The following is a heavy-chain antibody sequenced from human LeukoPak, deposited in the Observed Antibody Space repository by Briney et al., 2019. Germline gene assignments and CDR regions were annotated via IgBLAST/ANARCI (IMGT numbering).Heavy chain of an antibody. CDR2: IADNGAT. D-gene: IGHD3-3*01. J-gene: IGHJ6*03. V-gene: IGHV3-23*01. Sequence: PGGSLRLSYAASGFTFSRSAMTWVRQAPGKGLEWVSGIADNGATYYADSVKGRFIISRDNSKNTLYLQMDSLRAEDTALYFCAKVGVEPHYYYYMGVWGKGTTVAVSS. CDR3: AKVGVEPHYYYYMGV. CDR1: GFTFSRSA.